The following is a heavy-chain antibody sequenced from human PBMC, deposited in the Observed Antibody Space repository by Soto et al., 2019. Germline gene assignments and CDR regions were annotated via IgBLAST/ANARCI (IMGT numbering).Heavy chain of an antibody. D-gene: IGHD2-15*01. Sequence: GASVKVSCKASGFTFTRSALQWVRQARGQRLEWIGWIVVGSGNTNYAQKFQDRVTITRDMSTSIAYMELNSLRSDDTAVYYCAARDGRDQYMDVWGKGTTVTVSS. J-gene: IGHJ6*03. CDR1: GFTFTRSA. V-gene: IGHV1-58*01. CDR3: AARDGRDQYMDV. CDR2: IVVGSGNT.